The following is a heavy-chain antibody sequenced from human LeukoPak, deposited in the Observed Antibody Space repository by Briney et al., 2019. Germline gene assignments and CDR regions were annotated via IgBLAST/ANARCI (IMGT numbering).Heavy chain of an antibody. Sequence: ASVKVSCKASGYTFTSYAMNWVRQAPGQGLEWMGWINPNSGGTNYAQKFQGRVTMTRDTSISTAYMELSRLRSDDTAVYYCARSASNWNHFDPWGQGTLVTVSS. J-gene: IGHJ5*02. CDR1: GYTFTSYA. CDR2: INPNSGGT. D-gene: IGHD1-1*01. CDR3: ARSASNWNHFDP. V-gene: IGHV1-2*02.